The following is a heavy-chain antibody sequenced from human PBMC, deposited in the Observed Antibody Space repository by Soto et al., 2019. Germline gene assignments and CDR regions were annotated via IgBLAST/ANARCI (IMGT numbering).Heavy chain of an antibody. V-gene: IGHV1-3*01. CDR2: INAGNGNT. CDR3: ARDSGIAAAGPLGDYYYGMDV. Sequence: QVQLVQSGAEVKKPGASVKVSCKASGYTFTSYAMHWVRQAPGQRLEWMGWINAGNGNTKYSQKFQGRVTITRDTSASTAYMELSSLRSEDTAVYYCARDSGIAAAGPLGDYYYGMDVWGQGTTVTVSS. D-gene: IGHD6-13*01. CDR1: GYTFTSYA. J-gene: IGHJ6*02.